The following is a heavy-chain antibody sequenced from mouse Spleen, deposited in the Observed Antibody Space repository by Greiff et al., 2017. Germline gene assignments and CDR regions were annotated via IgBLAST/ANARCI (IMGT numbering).Heavy chain of an antibody. J-gene: IGHJ2*01. D-gene: IGHD1-1*01. CDR1: GYTFTSYW. V-gene: IGHV1-52*01. CDR3: ARHYYGSYYFDY. CDR2: IDPSDSDT. Sequence: VQLQQPGAELVRPGSSVKLSCKASGYTFTSYWMHWVKQRPIQGLEWIGNIDPSDSDTHYNQKFKDKATLTVDKSSSTAYMQLSSLTSEDSAVYYCARHYYGSYYFDYWGQGTTLTVSS.